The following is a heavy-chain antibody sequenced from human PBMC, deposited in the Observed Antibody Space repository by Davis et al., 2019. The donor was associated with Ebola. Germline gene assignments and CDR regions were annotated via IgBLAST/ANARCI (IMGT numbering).Heavy chain of an antibody. CDR1: GGSFSGYY. J-gene: IGHJ4*02. CDR2: VNDDGNT. Sequence: SQTLSLTCAVYGGSFSGYYWNWIRQPPGKGLEWIGKVNDDGNTNYNPSLKSRVTISVDTSKKQFSLKLSSVTAADTAVYYCARTSQRLQFSVYWGQGTLVTVSS. CDR3: ARTSQRLQFSVY. V-gene: IGHV4-34*01. D-gene: IGHD4-11*01.